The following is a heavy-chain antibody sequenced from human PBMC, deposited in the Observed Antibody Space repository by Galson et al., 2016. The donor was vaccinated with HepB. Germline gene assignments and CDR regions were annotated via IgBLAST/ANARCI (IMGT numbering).Heavy chain of an antibody. CDR1: GYTFISYG. CDR2: INAGNGDT. CDR3: ARADSNYDYVWGSHRSARGFDI. V-gene: IGHV1-3*01. Sequence: SVKVSCKASGYTFISYGIHWVRQAPGQRLEWMGSINAGNGDTKSSQKFQGRVTIARDTSASTAFMELTGLSSEDTAVYYCARADSNYDYVWGSHRSARGFDIWGQGTMVTVSS. J-gene: IGHJ3*02. D-gene: IGHD3-16*02.